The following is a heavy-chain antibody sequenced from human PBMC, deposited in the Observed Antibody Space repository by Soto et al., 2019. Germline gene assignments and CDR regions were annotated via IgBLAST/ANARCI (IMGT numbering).Heavy chain of an antibody. V-gene: IGHV3-23*01. D-gene: IGHD4-17*01. CDR2: VSGRGGSK. CDR3: AKDSTVTTSLYFYYYVFDV. J-gene: IGHJ6*01. CDR1: GFTFNHYA. Sequence: GQLLESGGGLVQPGGSLRLACTASGFTFNHYAMTWVRQAPWRGLEWVASVSGRGGSKKYADSVKGRFIISRYNSNSTLDLQMDGLGGEYTAVYYCAKDSTVTTSLYFYYYVFDVWGQENTVTVSS.